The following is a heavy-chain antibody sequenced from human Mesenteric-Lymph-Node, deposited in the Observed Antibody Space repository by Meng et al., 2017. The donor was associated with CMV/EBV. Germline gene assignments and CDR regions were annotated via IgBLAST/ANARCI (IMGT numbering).Heavy chain of an antibody. J-gene: IGHJ4*02. CDR1: GGSISSGGYY. CDR3: ARDRSLWFGEYYFDY. Sequence: GGSISSGGYYWSWIRQHPGKGLEWIGYIYYSGSTYYNPSLKSRVTISVDTSKNQFSLKLSSVTAADTAVYYCARDRSLWFGEYYFDYWGQGTLVTVSS. D-gene: IGHD3-10*01. V-gene: IGHV4-31*02. CDR2: IYYSGST.